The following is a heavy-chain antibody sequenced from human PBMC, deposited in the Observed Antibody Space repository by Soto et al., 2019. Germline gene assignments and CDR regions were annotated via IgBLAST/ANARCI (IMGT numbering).Heavy chain of an antibody. D-gene: IGHD3-3*01. J-gene: IGHJ6*02. CDR1: GYTFTGYY. V-gene: IGHV1-2*04. CDR2: INPNSGGT. Sequence: ASVKVSCKASGYTFTGYYMRWVRQAPGQGLEWMGWINPNSGGTNYAQKFQGWVTMTRDTSISTAYMELSRLRSDDTAVFYCARLRRYYDFWSGNYYYGMDVWGQGTTVTVSS. CDR3: ARLRRYYDFWSGNYYYGMDV.